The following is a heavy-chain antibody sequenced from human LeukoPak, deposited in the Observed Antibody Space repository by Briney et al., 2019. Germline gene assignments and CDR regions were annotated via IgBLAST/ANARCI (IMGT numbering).Heavy chain of an antibody. CDR1: GGSISSYY. J-gene: IGHJ3*02. Sequence: SETLSLTCTVSGGSISSYYWSWIRQPAGKGLEWIGRIYTSGSTNYNPSLKSRVTMSVDTSKNQFSLKLSSVTAADTAVYYCARVHYYDSSGYYPDAFDIWGQGTMVTVSS. CDR2: IYTSGST. V-gene: IGHV4-4*07. D-gene: IGHD3-22*01. CDR3: ARVHYYDSSGYYPDAFDI.